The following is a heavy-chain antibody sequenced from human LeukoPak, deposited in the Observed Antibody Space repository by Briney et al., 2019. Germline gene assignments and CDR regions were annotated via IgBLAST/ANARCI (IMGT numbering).Heavy chain of an antibody. Sequence: SETLSLTCTVSGGSISSYYWSWIRQPPGKGLEWIGYIYYSGSTNYNPSLKSRVTISVDTSKNQFSLKLSSVTAADTAVYYCAREVEFRIGYFDYWGQGTLVTVSS. CDR3: AREVEFRIGYFDY. D-gene: IGHD3-10*01. J-gene: IGHJ4*02. CDR2: IYYSGST. CDR1: GGSISSYY. V-gene: IGHV4-59*01.